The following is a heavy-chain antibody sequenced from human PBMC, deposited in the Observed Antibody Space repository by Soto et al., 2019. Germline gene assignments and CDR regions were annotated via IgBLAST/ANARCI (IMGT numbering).Heavy chain of an antibody. V-gene: IGHV6-1*01. D-gene: IGHD2-2*01. CDR2: TYYRSKWYN. Sequence: PSQTLSLTCAISGDSVSSNSAAWNWIRQSPSRGLEWLGRTYYRSKWYNDYAVSVKSRITINPDTSKNQFSLQLNSVTPEDTAVYYCARGGCSSTSCYPLYGMDVWGQGXTVTVSS. CDR1: GDSVSSNSAA. CDR3: ARGGCSSTSCYPLYGMDV. J-gene: IGHJ6*02.